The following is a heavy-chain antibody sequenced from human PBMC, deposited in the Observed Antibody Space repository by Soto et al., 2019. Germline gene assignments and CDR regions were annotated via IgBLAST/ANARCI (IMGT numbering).Heavy chain of an antibody. CDR1: GGSFSGYY. V-gene: IGHV4-34*01. D-gene: IGHD3-3*01. J-gene: IGHJ5*02. CDR3: ARGGYDFWSGYYPYNWFDP. CDR2: INHSGST. Sequence: SETLSLTCAVYGGSFSGYYWSWIRQPPGKGLEWIGEINHSGSTNYNPSLKSRVTISVDTSKNQFSLKLSSVTAADTAVYYCARGGYDFWSGYYPYNWFDPWGQGTLVTVS.